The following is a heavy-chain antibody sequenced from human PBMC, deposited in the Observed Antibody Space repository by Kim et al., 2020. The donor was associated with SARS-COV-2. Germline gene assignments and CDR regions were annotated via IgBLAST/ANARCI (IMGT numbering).Heavy chain of an antibody. CDR3: ATTVAAEWRCWYFDL. Sequence: ASVKVSCKVSGYTLTELSMHWVRQAPGKGLEWMGGFDPEDGETIYAQKFQGRVTMTEDTSTDTAYMELSSLRSEDTAVYYCATTVAAEWRCWYFDLWGRGTLVTVSS. D-gene: IGHD6-25*01. V-gene: IGHV1-24*01. CDR2: FDPEDGET. CDR1: GYTLTELS. J-gene: IGHJ2*01.